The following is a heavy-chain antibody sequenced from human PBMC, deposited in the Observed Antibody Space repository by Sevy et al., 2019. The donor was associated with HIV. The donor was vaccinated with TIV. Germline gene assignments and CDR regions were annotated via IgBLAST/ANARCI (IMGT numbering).Heavy chain of an antibody. CDR1: GFTFSSYA. CDR3: AKGHSSGWYYFFDF. CDR2: VSASGIST. V-gene: IGHV3-23*01. J-gene: IGHJ4*02. D-gene: IGHD6-19*01. Sequence: GGSLRLSCAAPGFTFSSYAVSWVRQAPGKGPEWVSAVSASGISTYYAHSVKGRFTISRDNSKNTVYLQMNSLRAEDTAVYYCAKGHSSGWYYFFDFWGQGTLVTVSS.